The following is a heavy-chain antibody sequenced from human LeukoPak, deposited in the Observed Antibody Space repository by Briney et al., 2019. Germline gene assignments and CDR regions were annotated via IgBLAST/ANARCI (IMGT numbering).Heavy chain of an antibody. J-gene: IGHJ4*02. D-gene: IGHD1-26*01. Sequence: SETLSLTCTVSGYSISSGYYWSWIRQPPGKGLEWIGYIYYSGSTNYNPSLKSRVTISVDTSKNQFSLKLSSVTAADTAVYYCARDHDGSSFDYWGQGTLVTVSS. CDR3: ARDHDGSSFDY. V-gene: IGHV4-61*01. CDR2: IYYSGST. CDR1: GYSISSGYY.